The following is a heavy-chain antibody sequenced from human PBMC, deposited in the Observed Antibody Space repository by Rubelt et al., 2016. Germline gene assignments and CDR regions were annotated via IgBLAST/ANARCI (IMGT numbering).Heavy chain of an antibody. CDR1: GGSISSYY. Sequence: VQLQESGPGLVKPSETLSLTCTVSGGSISSYYWSWIRQPAGKGLEWIGRLYTSGSTNYNPSLKSRVTMSVDTSKNQFSLKPSSVTAADTAVYYCAREQLLSDYYYGMDVWGQGTTVTVSS. D-gene: IGHD2-2*01. V-gene: IGHV4-4*07. CDR3: AREQLLSDYYYGMDV. CDR2: LYTSGST. J-gene: IGHJ6*02.